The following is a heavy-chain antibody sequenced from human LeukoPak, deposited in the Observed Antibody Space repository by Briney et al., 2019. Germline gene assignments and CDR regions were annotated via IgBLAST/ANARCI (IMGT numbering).Heavy chain of an antibody. CDR2: INSDDSST. J-gene: IGHJ5*02. CDR1: GFTFIDYW. V-gene: IGHV3-74*01. Sequence: PGGALRLSCAASGFTFIDYWMYWVRQPPGKGLVWVSRINSDDSSTSYADSVQGRFTISRDNAKNTLYLQMNSLRAEDTAVYYCATCVAVPGLPESWGQGTLVHVSS. D-gene: IGHD6-19*01. CDR3: ATCVAVPGLPES.